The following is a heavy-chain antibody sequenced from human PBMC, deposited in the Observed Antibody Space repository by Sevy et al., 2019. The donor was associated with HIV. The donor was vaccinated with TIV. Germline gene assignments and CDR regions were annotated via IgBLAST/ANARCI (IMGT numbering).Heavy chain of an antibody. J-gene: IGHJ4*02. CDR3: SRSVYGSGTYLNDY. CDR2: INPKDGVT. CDR1: GYLFSGYY. D-gene: IGHD3-10*01. Sequence: ASVKVSCKASGYLFSGYYVHWVRQAPGQGLEWMGWINPKDGVTNYAQKFQGRVTMTTDTSISTAYLELNRLTSDDTAMFYCSRSVYGSGTYLNDYWGQGTLITVSS. V-gene: IGHV1-2*02.